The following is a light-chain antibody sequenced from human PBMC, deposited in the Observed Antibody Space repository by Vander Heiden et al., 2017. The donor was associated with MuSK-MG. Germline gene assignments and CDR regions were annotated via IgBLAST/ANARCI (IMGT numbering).Light chain of an antibody. CDR2: AAS. CDR1: QTISSY. V-gene: IGKV1-39*01. Sequence: DIQMTQSPSSLSASVGDRVTITCRASQTISSYLSWYQLKPGKAPKLLIYAASSLQSGVPSRFSGRGYGTDFTLTISSLQPEDFATYYCQRGDGTPRTFGQGTKVDTK. CDR3: QRGDGTPRT. J-gene: IGKJ1*01.